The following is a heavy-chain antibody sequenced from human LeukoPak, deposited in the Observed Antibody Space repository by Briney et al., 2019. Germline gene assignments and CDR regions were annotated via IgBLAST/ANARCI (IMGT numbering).Heavy chain of an antibody. J-gene: IGHJ4*02. CDR2: INHSGST. Sequence: SETLSLTCAVYGGPFSGYYWSWIRQPPGKGLEWIGEINHSGSTNYNPSLKSRVTISVDTSKNQFSLKLSSVTAADTAVYYCARESYDYVWGSYRFDYWGQGTLVTVSS. D-gene: IGHD3-16*02. CDR1: GGPFSGYY. V-gene: IGHV4-34*01. CDR3: ARESYDYVWGSYRFDY.